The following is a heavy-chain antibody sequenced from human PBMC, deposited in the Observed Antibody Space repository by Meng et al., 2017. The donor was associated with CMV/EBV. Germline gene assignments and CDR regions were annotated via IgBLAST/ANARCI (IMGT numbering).Heavy chain of an antibody. Sequence: GGSLRLSCAASGFTFSSYSMNWVRQAPGKGLEWVSSISSSNSYIYYADSVKGRFTISRDNAKNSLYLQMNSLRAEDTAVYYCARDRDGGTYDFWSGYYYYYYYGMDVWGQGTTVTVSS. CDR3: ARDRDGGTYDFWSGYYYYYYYGMDV. J-gene: IGHJ6*02. V-gene: IGHV3-21*01. D-gene: IGHD3-3*01. CDR2: ISSSNSYI. CDR1: GFTFSSYS.